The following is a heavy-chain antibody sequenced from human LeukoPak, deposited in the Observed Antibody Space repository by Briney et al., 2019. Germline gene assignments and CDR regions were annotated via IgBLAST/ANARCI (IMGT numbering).Heavy chain of an antibody. V-gene: IGHV3-30*02. Sequence: GGSLRLSCAASGFTFNNYGMHWVRQAPGKGLEWVAFIRYNGNNQYYADSVKGRFTISRDNSKNTLYLQMNSLKGDDTAVYYCAKDSALYYIDVWGKGTTVIISS. CDR3: AKDSALYYIDV. CDR1: GFTFNNYG. J-gene: IGHJ6*03. D-gene: IGHD3-10*01. CDR2: IRYNGNNQ.